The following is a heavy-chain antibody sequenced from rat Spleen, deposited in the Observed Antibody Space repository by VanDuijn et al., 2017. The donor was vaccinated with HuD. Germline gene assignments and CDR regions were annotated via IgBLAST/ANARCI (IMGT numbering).Heavy chain of an antibody. V-gene: IGHV5-29*01. J-gene: IGHJ2*01. Sequence: EVKLVESGGGLVQPGRSLKLSCAASGFNFNDYWMGWVRQAPGKGLEWVSSISYGDSYGHSSTYYRDSVKGRFTISRDNAKSPLYPQMDSLRSEDTATYYCARYVGLGGVDYWGQGVMVTVSS. CDR3: ARYVGLGGVDY. CDR1: GFNFNDYW. D-gene: IGHD5-1*01. CDR2: ISYGDSYGHSST.